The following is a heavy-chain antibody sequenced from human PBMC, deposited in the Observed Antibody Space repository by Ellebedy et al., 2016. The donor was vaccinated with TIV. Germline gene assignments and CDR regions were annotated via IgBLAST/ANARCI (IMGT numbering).Heavy chain of an antibody. J-gene: IGHJ4*02. Sequence: AASVKVSCKASGYTFTSYGISWVRQAPGQGLEWMGWISAYNGNTNYAQKLQGRVTMTTDTSTSTAYMELRSLRSEDTAVYYCAREPVYCGGDCYSNYFDYWGQGTLVTVSS. CDR1: GYTFTSYG. V-gene: IGHV1-18*01. CDR2: ISAYNGNT. D-gene: IGHD2-21*02. CDR3: AREPVYCGGDCYSNYFDY.